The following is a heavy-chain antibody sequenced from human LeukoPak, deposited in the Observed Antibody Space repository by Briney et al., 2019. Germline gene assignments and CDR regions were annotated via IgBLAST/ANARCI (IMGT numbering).Heavy chain of an antibody. CDR2: INPNSGGT. D-gene: IGHD6-13*01. J-gene: IGHJ4*02. CDR1: GYTFTSYG. V-gene: IGHV1-2*02. Sequence: ASVKVSCKASGYTFTSYGISWVRQAPGQGLEWMGWINPNSGGTNYAQKFQGRVTMTRDTSISTAYMELSSLTSDDTAVYYCAKDSFTGYSSSWRPDYWGQGTLVTVSS. CDR3: AKDSFTGYSSSWRPDY.